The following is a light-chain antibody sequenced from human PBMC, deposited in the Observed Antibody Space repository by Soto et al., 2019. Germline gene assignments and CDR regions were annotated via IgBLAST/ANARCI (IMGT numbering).Light chain of an antibody. V-gene: IGKV4-1*01. CDR2: WAS. Sequence: DIVMTQSPDSLAVSLGERATINCKSSQSLLYSSNNKNFLAWYQQKPGQPPRLLIYWASTRASGVPDRFSGSGSATDFTLTISSLQAEDVAVYYCHQYYSTPRAFGQGTKLEIK. CDR3: HQYYSTPRA. CDR1: QSLLYSSNNKNF. J-gene: IGKJ2*01.